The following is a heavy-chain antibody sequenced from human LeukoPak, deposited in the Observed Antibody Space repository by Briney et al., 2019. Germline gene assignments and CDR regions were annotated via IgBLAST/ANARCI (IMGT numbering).Heavy chain of an antibody. CDR3: APQWLGYCYFDL. CDR2: IYYSGST. V-gene: IGHV4-39*01. D-gene: IGHD6-19*01. Sequence: SETLSLTCTVSGGSISSSSYYWGWIRQPPGKGLEWIGSIYYSGSTYYNPSLKSRVTISVDTSKNQFSLKLSSVTAADTAVYYCAPQWLGYCYFDLWGRAPLVLGSS. CDR1: GGSISSSSYY. J-gene: IGHJ2*01.